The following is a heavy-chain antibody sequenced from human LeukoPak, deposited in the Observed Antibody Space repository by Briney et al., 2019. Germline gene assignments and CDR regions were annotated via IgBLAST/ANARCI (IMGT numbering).Heavy chain of an antibody. CDR3: ARDLSPKVVTAIVY. CDR1: GFTFSSYW. V-gene: IGHV3-7*01. CDR2: IKQDGSEK. D-gene: IGHD2-21*02. J-gene: IGHJ4*02. Sequence: GSLRLSCAASGFTFSSYWMSWVRQAPGKGLEWVANIKQDGSEKYYVDSMKGRFTISRDNAKNSLYLQMNSLRAEDTAVYYCARDLSPKVVTAIVYWGQGTLVTVSS.